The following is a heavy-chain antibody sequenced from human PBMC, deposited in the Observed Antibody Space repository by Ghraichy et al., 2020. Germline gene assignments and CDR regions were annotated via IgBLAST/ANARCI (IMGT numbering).Heavy chain of an antibody. CDR1: GYTISRAFY. CDR2: VGHTGST. Sequence: SQTLSLTCTVSGYTISRAFYWGWIRQAPGKGMEWIGSVGHTGSTSYNPSLKSRFTMSLDTSKNQFSLNLASVPAADTAVYYCARDWGAKPWFGPWGQGTLITVSS. CDR3: ARDWGAKPWFGP. D-gene: IGHD3-16*01. V-gene: IGHV4-38-2*02. J-gene: IGHJ5*02.